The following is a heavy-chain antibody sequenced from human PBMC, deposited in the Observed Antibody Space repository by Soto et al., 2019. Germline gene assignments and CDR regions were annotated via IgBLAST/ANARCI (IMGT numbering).Heavy chain of an antibody. CDR2: MYHSGST. CDR3: ARGYCSSTSCYIWDNWFDP. V-gene: IGHV4-30-2*01. J-gene: IGHJ5*02. Sequence: SETLSLTCAVSGGSISSGGYSWSWIRPPPGKGLEWIGYMYHSGSTYYNPSLKSRVTISVDTSKNQFSLKLSSVTAADTAVYYCARGYCSSTSCYIWDNWFDPWGQGTLVTVSS. CDR1: GGSISSGGYS. D-gene: IGHD2-2*02.